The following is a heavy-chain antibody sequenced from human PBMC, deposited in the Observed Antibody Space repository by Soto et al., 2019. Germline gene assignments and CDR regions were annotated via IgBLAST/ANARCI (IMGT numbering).Heavy chain of an antibody. CDR2: ISDDGNIK. Sequence: PGGSLRLSCAASGLSFSKSTMHWVRQAPGRGLESVALISDDGNIKIYADSVKGRFTVSRDNSKKSLYLHMGSLRAEDTAVYYCTREDVYYDTSGYSLYYFDPWGQGTLVTVSS. CDR1: GLSFSKST. D-gene: IGHD3-22*01. V-gene: IGHV3-30-3*01. J-gene: IGHJ4*02. CDR3: TREDVYYDTSGYSLYYFDP.